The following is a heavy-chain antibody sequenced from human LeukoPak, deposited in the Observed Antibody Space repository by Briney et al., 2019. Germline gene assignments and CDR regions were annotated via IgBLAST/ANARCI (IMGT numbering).Heavy chain of an antibody. CDR2: ISSSSSYT. J-gene: IGHJ4*02. CDR1: GLTFNDYY. Sequence: GGSLRLSCVASGLTFNDYYMSWIRKAPGKGLEWVSYISSSSSYTRYADSVKGRFTISRDNAKNSLYLQMNSLRADDTAVYYCARDRGWRQIDYWGQGTLVTVSS. CDR3: ARDRGWRQIDY. V-gene: IGHV3-11*06. D-gene: IGHD5-18*01.